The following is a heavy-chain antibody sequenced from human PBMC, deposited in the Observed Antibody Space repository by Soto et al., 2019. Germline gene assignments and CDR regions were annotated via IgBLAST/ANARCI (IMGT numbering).Heavy chain of an antibody. D-gene: IGHD2-15*01. CDR3: AKDWSPVVAATPFYYYYYMDV. CDR1: GFTFSSYA. V-gene: IGHV3-23*01. J-gene: IGHJ6*03. Sequence: GGSLRLSCAASGFTFSSYAMRWVRQAPGKGLEWVSAISGSGGSTYYADSVKGRFTISRDNSKNTLYLQMNSLRAEDTVVYYCAKDWSPVVAATPFYYYYYMDVWGKGTTVTVSS. CDR2: ISGSGGST.